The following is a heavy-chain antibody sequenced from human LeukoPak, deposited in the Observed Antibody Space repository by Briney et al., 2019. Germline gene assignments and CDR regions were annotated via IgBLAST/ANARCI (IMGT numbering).Heavy chain of an antibody. CDR2: VYYSGIT. Sequence: SDTLSLTCTVSGGSISSTSYYWGWIRQPPGKGLEWIGTVYYSGITYDNPSLNSRVTISVDTSKNHFSLKLRSVAAADTAVYYCARQRGSDYYHYYYMDVWGKGTTVTVSS. D-gene: IGHD1-26*01. V-gene: IGHV4-39*01. CDR1: GGSISSTSYY. J-gene: IGHJ6*03. CDR3: ARQRGSDYYHYYYMDV.